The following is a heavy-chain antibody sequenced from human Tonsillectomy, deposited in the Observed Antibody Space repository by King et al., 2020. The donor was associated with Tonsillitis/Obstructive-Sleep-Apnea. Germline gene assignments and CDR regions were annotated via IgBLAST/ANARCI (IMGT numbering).Heavy chain of an antibody. V-gene: IGHV3-53*01. CDR2: IYSGGST. Sequence: VQLVESGGGLIQPGGSLRLSCAASGFIVSSNYMSWVRQAPGKGLEWVSVIYSGGSTYYADSVKGRFTISRDNSKNTLYLQMNSLRAEDTAVYYCTAQWLLGYFDYWGQGTLVTVSS. CDR3: TAQWLLGYFDY. CDR1: GFIVSSNY. D-gene: IGHD3-22*01. J-gene: IGHJ4*02.